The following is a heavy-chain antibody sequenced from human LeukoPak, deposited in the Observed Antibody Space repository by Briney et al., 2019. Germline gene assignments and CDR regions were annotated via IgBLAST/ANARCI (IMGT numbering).Heavy chain of an antibody. Sequence: SETLSLTCTVSGGSISSYYWSWIRQPPGKGLEWIGYIYHSGSTYYNPSLKSRVTISVDRSKNQFSLKLSSVTAADTAVYYCARRYCSGGSCASFDYWGQGTLVTVSS. D-gene: IGHD2-15*01. CDR3: ARRYCSGGSCASFDY. J-gene: IGHJ4*02. CDR1: GGSISSYY. V-gene: IGHV4-59*12. CDR2: IYHSGST.